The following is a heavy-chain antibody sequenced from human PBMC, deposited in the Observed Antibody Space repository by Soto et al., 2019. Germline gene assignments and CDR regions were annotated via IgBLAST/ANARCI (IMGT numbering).Heavy chain of an antibody. CDR3: AKQRADFGSGSDTYYFDY. V-gene: IGHV3-23*01. J-gene: IGHJ4*02. CDR1: GVTFSTYA. D-gene: IGHD3-10*01. Sequence: DVQLLESGGGLVQPGGSLRLACIASGVTFSTYAMIWVRQAPGKGLEWVSGLTGSGGTTFYADSVKGRFTISRDNSNNTLYLEMNSLRAEDTAVYYCAKQRADFGSGSDTYYFDYWGQGTLVTVSS. CDR2: LTGSGGTT.